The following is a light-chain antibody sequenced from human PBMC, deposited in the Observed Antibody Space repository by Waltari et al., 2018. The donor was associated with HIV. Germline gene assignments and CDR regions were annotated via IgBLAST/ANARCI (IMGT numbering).Light chain of an antibody. Sequence: DIVMTQSPDSLAVSLGERATINCKSSQSLTYASNNKNYLTWYQQKPGQPPKLLIYWASTRESGVPDRFSGSGSGIDFTLTINGLQAEDVAVYYCQQYYGTPWAFGQGTKVEIK. CDR3: QQYYGTPWA. CDR2: WAS. CDR1: QSLTYASNNKNY. V-gene: IGKV4-1*01. J-gene: IGKJ1*01.